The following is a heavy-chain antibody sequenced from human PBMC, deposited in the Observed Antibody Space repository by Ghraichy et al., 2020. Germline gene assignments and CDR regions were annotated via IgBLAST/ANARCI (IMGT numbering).Heavy chain of an antibody. J-gene: IGHJ4*02. Sequence: GESLNISCKDSGYSFTSYWIGWVRQMPGKGLEWMGIIYPGDSNTRYSPSFQGQVTISADKSISTAYLQWSSLKASDTAMYYCARGAGRHRSSNGKDFDQWGQGTLVTVSS. V-gene: IGHV5-51*01. CDR3: ARGAGRHRSSNGKDFDQ. CDR2: IYPGDSNT. D-gene: IGHD2-8*01. CDR1: GYSFTSYW.